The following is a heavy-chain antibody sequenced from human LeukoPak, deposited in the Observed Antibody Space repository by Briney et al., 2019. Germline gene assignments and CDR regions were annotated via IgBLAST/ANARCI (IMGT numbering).Heavy chain of an antibody. J-gene: IGHJ4*02. CDR2: IYYSGST. V-gene: IGHV4-59*01. CDR1: GSSISSYY. D-gene: IGHD6-19*01. Sequence: PSETLSLTCTVSGSSISSYYWSWIRQPPGKGLEWIGYIYYSGSTNYNPSLKSRVTISVDTSKNQFSLKLSSVTAADTAVYYCARELRPIAVAGPTAGDYWGQGTLVTVSS. CDR3: ARELRPIAVAGPTAGDY.